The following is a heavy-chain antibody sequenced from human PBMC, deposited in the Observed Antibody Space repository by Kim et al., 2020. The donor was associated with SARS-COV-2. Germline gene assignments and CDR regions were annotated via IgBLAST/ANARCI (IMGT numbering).Heavy chain of an antibody. CDR3: ARALPDSSGYYYFDY. D-gene: IGHD3-22*01. V-gene: IGHV3-72*01. J-gene: IGHJ4*02. Sequence: ASVKGIFTLSRDDSKNSLYLQMNSLKTEDTAVYYCARALPDSSGYYYFDYWGQGTLVTVSS.